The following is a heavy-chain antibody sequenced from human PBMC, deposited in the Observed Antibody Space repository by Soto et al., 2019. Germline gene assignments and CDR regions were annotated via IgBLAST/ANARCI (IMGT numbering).Heavy chain of an antibody. CDR3: ARCQNREY. CDR1: GDSFGRGSYY. V-gene: IGHV4-31*03. Sequence: PLSLTCTVSGDSFGRGSYYWCWLRQHPGKGLEWIGYIYTSRTTYYHPSPSSRVTISRDTSKNQFSLKLNSVTAADTAVYYCARCQNREY. J-gene: IGHJ1*01. CDR2: IYTSRTT.